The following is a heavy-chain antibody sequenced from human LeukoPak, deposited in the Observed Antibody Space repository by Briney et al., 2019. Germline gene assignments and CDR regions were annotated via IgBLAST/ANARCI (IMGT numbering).Heavy chain of an antibody. D-gene: IGHD6-19*01. Sequence: ASVKVSCKASGYTFTSYYMHWVRQAPGQGLEWMGIINPSGGSTSYAQKFQGRVTMTRDTSTSTVYMELSRLRSEDTAAYYCARSSGWYWEFDYWGQGTLVTVSS. J-gene: IGHJ4*02. CDR1: GYTFTSYY. V-gene: IGHV1-46*01. CDR3: ARSSGWYWEFDY. CDR2: INPSGGST.